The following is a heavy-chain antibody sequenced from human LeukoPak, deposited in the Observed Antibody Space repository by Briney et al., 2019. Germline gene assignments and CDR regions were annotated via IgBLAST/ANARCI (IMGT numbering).Heavy chain of an antibody. D-gene: IGHD3-9*01. V-gene: IGHV4-34*01. CDR1: GGSFSGYY. CDR2: IDHSGST. Sequence: SETLSLTCAVYGGSFSGYYWSWIRQPPGKGLEWIGEIDHSGSTNYNPSLKSRVTISVDTSNNQFSPKLSSVTAADTAVYYCATGSLCDILTGSNWFDPWGQGTLVTVSS. J-gene: IGHJ5*02. CDR3: ATGSLCDILTGSNWFDP.